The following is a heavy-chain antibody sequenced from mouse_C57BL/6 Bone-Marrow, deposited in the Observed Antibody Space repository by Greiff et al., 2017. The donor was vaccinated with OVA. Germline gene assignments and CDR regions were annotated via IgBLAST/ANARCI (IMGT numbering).Heavy chain of an antibody. V-gene: IGHV1-63*01. Sequence: VQLVESGAELVRPGTSVKMSCKASGYTFTNYWIGWAKQRPGHGLEWIGDIYPGGGYTNYNEKFKGKATLTADKSSSTAYMQFSSLTSEDSAIYYCARRATTVVANYFDYWGQGTTLTVSS. CDR2: IYPGGGYT. D-gene: IGHD1-1*01. J-gene: IGHJ2*01. CDR1: GYTFTNYW. CDR3: ARRATTVVANYFDY.